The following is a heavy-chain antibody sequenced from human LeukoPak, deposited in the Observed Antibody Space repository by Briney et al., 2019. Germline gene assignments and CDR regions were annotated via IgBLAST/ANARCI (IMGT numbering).Heavy chain of an antibody. CDR3: ARVEAATLDC. CDR2: ISAYNGNT. J-gene: IGHJ4*02. D-gene: IGHD2-15*01. V-gene: IGHV1-18*01. Sequence: ASVKVSCKASGYTFTSYGISWVRQAPGQGLEWMGWISAYNGNTNYAQKLQGRVTITRDTSASTAYMELGNLRSEDTAVYYCARVEAATLDCWGQGTLVTVSS. CDR1: GYTFTSYG.